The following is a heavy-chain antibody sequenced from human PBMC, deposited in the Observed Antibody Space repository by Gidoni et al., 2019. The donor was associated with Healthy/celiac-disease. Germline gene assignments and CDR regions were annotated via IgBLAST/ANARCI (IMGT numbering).Heavy chain of an antibody. CDR3: ARHNTFSDGYKPATFDY. CDR2: IYYSGST. Sequence: QVQLQESGPGLVKPSETLSLTCTVSGGSISRYYWSWIRQPPGKGLEWIGYIYYSGSTNYNPSLKSRVTISVDTSKNQFSLKLSSVTAADTAVYYCARHNTFSDGYKPATFDYWGQGTLVTVSS. D-gene: IGHD5-12*01. V-gene: IGHV4-59*01. J-gene: IGHJ4*02. CDR1: GGSISRYY.